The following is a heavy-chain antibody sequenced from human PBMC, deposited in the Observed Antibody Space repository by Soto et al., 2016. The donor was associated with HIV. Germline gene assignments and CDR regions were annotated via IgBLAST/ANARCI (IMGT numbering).Heavy chain of an antibody. CDR3: ARGYGGNSRDAFDI. CDR1: GGTFSSDA. V-gene: IGHV1-69*13. D-gene: IGHD4-17*01. CDR2: IIPIFGTA. J-gene: IGHJ3*02. Sequence: QVQLLQSGAEVKKPGASLKVSCKASGGTFSSDAISWVRQAPGQGLEWMGGIIPIFGTANYAQKFQGRVTITADESTSTAYMELSSLRSEDTAVYYCARGYGGNSRDAFDIWGQGTMVTVSS.